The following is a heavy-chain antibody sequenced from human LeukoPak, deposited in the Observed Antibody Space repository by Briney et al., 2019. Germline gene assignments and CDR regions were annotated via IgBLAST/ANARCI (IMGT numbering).Heavy chain of an antibody. J-gene: IGHJ5*02. Sequence: GGSLRLSCAASGFTFSSYSMNWVRQAPGKGLEWVSSISSSSSYIYYADSVKGRFTISRDNAKNSLYLQMNSLRAEDTAVYYCATGRDDYSNYAWFDPWGQGTLVTVSS. CDR1: GFTFSSYS. CDR2: ISSSSSYI. CDR3: ATGRDDYSNYAWFDP. V-gene: IGHV3-21*01. D-gene: IGHD4-11*01.